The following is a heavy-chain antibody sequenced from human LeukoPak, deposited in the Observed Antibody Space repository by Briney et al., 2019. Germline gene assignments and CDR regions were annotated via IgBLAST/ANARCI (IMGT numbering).Heavy chain of an antibody. J-gene: IGHJ3*02. Sequence: QPGGSLRLFCATSGFTFGFYWMNWVRQAPGKGLEWVANIKEDGSKKYYVESVKGRFTISRDNAKNSLYLQMNTLRADDTAVYYCARATRDDYGDVHDAFDIRGQGAMVTVSS. CDR1: GFTFGFYW. CDR3: ARATRDDYGDVHDAFDI. CDR2: IKEDGSKK. V-gene: IGHV3-7*01. D-gene: IGHD4-17*01.